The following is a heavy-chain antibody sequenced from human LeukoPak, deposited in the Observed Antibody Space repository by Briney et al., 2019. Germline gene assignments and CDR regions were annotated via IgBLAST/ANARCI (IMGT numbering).Heavy chain of an antibody. CDR1: GFTVSSNY. J-gene: IGHJ3*02. CDR2: INHSGST. CDR3: ARYTVTPHDAFDI. D-gene: IGHD4-17*01. Sequence: GSLRLSCAASGFTVSSNYMSWVRQPPGKGLEWIGEINHSGSTNYNPSLKSRVTISVDTSKNQFSLKLSSVTAADTAVYYCARYTVTPHDAFDIWGQGTMVTVSS. V-gene: IGHV4-34*01.